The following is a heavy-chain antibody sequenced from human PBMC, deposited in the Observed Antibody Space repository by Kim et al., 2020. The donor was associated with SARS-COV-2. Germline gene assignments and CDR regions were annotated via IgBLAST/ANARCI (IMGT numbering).Heavy chain of an antibody. J-gene: IGHJ4*02. CDR2: INPNSGGT. Sequence: ASVKVSCKASGYTFTGYYMHWVRQAPGQGLEWMGRINPNSGGTNYAQKFQGRVTMTRDTSISTAYMELSRLRSDDTAVYYCARELTYYYDSSGYYFYYWGQGTLVTVSS. CDR1: GYTFTGYY. V-gene: IGHV1-2*06. CDR3: ARELTYYYDSSGYYFYY. D-gene: IGHD3-22*01.